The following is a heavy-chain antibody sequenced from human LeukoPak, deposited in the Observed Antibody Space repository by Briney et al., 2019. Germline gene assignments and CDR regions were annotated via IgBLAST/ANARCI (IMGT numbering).Heavy chain of an antibody. CDR2: IYTSGST. Sequence: SETLSLTCTVSRGSISSGSYYWSWIRQPAGKGLEWIGRIYTSGSTNYNPSLKSRVTISVDTSKNQFSLKLSSVTAADTAVYYCASPPAGYSSSWYGNWGQGTLVTVSS. CDR3: ASPPAGYSSSWYGN. V-gene: IGHV4-61*02. CDR1: RGSISSGSYY. D-gene: IGHD6-13*01. J-gene: IGHJ4*02.